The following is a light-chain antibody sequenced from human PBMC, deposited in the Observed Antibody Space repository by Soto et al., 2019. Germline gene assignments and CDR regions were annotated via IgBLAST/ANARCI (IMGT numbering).Light chain of an antibody. V-gene: IGKV1-5*03. Sequence: DIQMTQSPSTLSASLGDRVTITCRASQSISSWLAWFQQKPGKAPKLLIYKASTLESGVPSRFSGSGSGTEFTLTISSLQPDDFATYFCQQYNIYPWTFGQGTKVDI. J-gene: IGKJ1*01. CDR1: QSISSW. CDR3: QQYNIYPWT. CDR2: KAS.